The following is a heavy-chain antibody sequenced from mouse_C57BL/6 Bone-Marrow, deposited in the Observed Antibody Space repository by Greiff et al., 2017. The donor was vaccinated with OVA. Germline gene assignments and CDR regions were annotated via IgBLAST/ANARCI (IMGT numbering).Heavy chain of an antibody. CDR2: IRLKSDNYAT. CDR3: TGSFYYGSIYYFDY. CDR1: GFTFSNYW. Sequence: EVHLVESGGGLVQPGGSMKLSCVASGFTFSNYWMNWVRQSPEKGLEWVAQIRLKSDNYATHYAESVKGRFTISRDDSKSSVYLQMNNLRAEDTGIYYCTGSFYYGSIYYFDYWGQGTTLTVSS. J-gene: IGHJ2*01. V-gene: IGHV6-3*01. D-gene: IGHD1-1*01.